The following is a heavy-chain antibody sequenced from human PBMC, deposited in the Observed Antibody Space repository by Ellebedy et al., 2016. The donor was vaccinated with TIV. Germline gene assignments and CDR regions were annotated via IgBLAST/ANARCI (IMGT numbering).Heavy chain of an antibody. J-gene: IGHJ5*02. Sequence: SETLSLXCAVYGGSFSGYYWSWIRQPPGKGLEWIGEINHSGSTNYNPSLKSRVTISVDTSKNQFSLKLSSVTAADTAVYYCARDTVVRGVNWFDPWGQGTLVTVSS. CDR1: GGSFSGYY. V-gene: IGHV4-34*01. D-gene: IGHD3-10*01. CDR2: INHSGST. CDR3: ARDTVVRGVNWFDP.